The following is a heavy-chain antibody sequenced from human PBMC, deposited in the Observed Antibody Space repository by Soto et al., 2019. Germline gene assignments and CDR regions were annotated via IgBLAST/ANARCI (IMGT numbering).Heavy chain of an antibody. V-gene: IGHV3-30*18. J-gene: IGHJ3*02. Sequence: GGSLRLSCAASGFTFSSYGMHWVRQAPGKGLEWVAVISYDGSNKYYADSVKGRFTISRDNSKNTLYLQMNSLRAEDTAVYYCAKLVRSSARVGAPYPPLDAFDIWGQGTMVTVSS. CDR2: ISYDGSNK. CDR1: GFTFSSYG. D-gene: IGHD1-26*01. CDR3: AKLVRSSARVGAPYPPLDAFDI.